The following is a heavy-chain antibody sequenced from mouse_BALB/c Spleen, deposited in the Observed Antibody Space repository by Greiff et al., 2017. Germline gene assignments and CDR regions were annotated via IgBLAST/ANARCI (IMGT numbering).Heavy chain of an antibody. CDR2: IYPGDGDT. J-gene: IGHJ1*01. CDR3: AREGDEGNYWYFDV. Sequence: QVQLQQSGAELARPGASVKLSCKASGYTFTSYWMQWVKQRPGQGLEWIGAIYPGDGDTRYTQKFKGKATLTADKSSSTAYMQLSSLASEDSAVYYCAREGDEGNYWYFDVWGAGTTVTVSS. D-gene: IGHD3-3*01. CDR1: GYTFTSYW. V-gene: IGHV1-87*01.